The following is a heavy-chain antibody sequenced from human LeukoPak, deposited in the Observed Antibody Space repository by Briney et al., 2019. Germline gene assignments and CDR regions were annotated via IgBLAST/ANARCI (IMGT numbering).Heavy chain of an antibody. CDR3: AKGRWALFDC. V-gene: IGHV6-1*01. Sequence: PSQTLSLTCDISGDXVSSNSAAWNWIRQSPSRGLEWLGRTYYRSKWYNDYAVSLKSRMTINADTSKNQFSLQLNSVTPEDTAVYYCAKGRWALFDCWGQGTLVIVSS. D-gene: IGHD3-10*01. CDR1: GDXVSSNSAA. CDR2: TYYRSKWYN. J-gene: IGHJ4*02.